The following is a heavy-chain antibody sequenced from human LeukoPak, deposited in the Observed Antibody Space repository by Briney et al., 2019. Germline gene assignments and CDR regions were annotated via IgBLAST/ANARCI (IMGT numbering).Heavy chain of an antibody. D-gene: IGHD4-23*01. V-gene: IGHV4-59*12. CDR3: ARDPTTVVTTPYYFDD. J-gene: IGHJ4*02. Sequence: SETLSLTCTVSGGSISGYSWTWIRQPPGQGLEWIGYFHNSRTTSYNPSLTGRVTISVDTAMDQISLKLRSVTAADTAVYYCARDPTTVVTTPYYFDDWGQGTLVTVSS. CDR1: GGSISGYS. CDR2: FHNSRTT.